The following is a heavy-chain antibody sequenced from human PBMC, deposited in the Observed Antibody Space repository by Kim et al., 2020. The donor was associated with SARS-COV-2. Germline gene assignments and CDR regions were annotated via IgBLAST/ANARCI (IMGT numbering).Heavy chain of an antibody. D-gene: IGHD3-9*01. CDR3: ARDRAAGDFYFDWLLTPWYFDL. CDR1: GYTFTSYA. Sequence: ASVKVSCKASGYTFTSYAMNWVRQAPGQGLEWMGWINTNTGNPTYAQGFTGRFVFSLDTSVSTAYLQISSLKAEDTAVYYCARDRAAGDFYFDWLLTPWYFDLWGRGTLVTVSS. J-gene: IGHJ2*01. V-gene: IGHV7-4-1*02. CDR2: INTNTGNP.